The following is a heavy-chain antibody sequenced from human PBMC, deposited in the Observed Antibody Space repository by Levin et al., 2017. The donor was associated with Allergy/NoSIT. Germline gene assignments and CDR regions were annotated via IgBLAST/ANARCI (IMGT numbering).Heavy chain of an antibody. CDR2: ISYDGNDK. V-gene: IGHV3-30*18. J-gene: IGHJ3*01. CDR3: VKLEDILTFWDAVNV. CDR1: GFTFRSYG. D-gene: IGHD3-9*01. Sequence: SCTASGFTFRSYGMYWVRQAPGKGLEWMSFISYDGNDKNYADSVKGRFTISRDNSKNTLHLQMNSLRLEDTAIYYCVKLEDILTFWDAVNVWGQGTMVTVSS.